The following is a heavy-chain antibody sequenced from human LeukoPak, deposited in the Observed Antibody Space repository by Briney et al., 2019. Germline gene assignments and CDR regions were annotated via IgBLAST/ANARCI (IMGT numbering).Heavy chain of an antibody. CDR1: GFTFSSYG. CDR2: ISGSGGST. CDR3: ARRAPSHDFDD. J-gene: IGHJ4*02. Sequence: GGSLRLSCAASGFTFSSYGMSWVRQAPGKGLEWVSVISGSGGSTYYADSVKGRFTISRDNAKNSLYLQMNSLRVEDTALYCCARRAPSHDFDDWGQGTLVTVSS. V-gene: IGHV3-23*01.